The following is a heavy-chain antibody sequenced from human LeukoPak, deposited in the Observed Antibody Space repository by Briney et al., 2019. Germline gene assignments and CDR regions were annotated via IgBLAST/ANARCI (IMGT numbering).Heavy chain of an antibody. CDR1: GFTFSSAW. CDR3: TRDYSYAMAV. J-gene: IGHJ6*02. CDR2: INSDGSST. V-gene: IGHV3-74*01. D-gene: IGHD2-21*01. Sequence: GGSLRLSCAASGFTFSSAWMHWVRQTPGKGLVWFSRINSDGSSTNYADSVKGRFTISRDNAKNMVNLQMNSLRAEDTAIYYCTRDYSYAMAVWGQGTTVTVSS.